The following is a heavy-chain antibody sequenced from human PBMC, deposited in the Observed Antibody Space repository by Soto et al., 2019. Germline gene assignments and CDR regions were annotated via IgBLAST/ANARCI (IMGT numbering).Heavy chain of an antibody. CDR1: GFTFRSYF. CDR2: MWWHGRDN. CDR3: DRDDGGNPGRFKFHN. V-gene: IGHV3-33*01. D-gene: IGHD1-26*01. J-gene: IGHJ4*02. Sequence: AGGSLRLSCAASGFTFRSYFMHWVRQAPGKGLEWVGVMWWHGRDNFYAYSVKGRFTIARDNSNNTLLLQMNMLRAEAAADYYCDRDDGGNPGRFKFHNWGQGTLVTVSS.